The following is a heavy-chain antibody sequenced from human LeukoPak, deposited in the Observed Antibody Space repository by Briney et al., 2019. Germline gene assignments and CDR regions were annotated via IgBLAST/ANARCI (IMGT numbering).Heavy chain of an antibody. CDR1: GYSISSGYY. V-gene: IGHV4-38-2*02. Sequence: SETLSLTCTVSGYSISSGYYWGWIRQPPGQGLEWIGSIYHSGSTYYNPSLKSRVTISVDTSKNQFSLKLSSVTAADTAVYYCARAGREIRGFDYWGQGTLVTVSS. CDR2: IYHSGST. J-gene: IGHJ4*02. CDR3: ARAGREIRGFDY. D-gene: IGHD3-10*01.